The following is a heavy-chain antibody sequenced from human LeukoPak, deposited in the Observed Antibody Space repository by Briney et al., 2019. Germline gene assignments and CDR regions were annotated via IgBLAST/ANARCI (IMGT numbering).Heavy chain of an antibody. CDR2: IIPIFGTA. Sequence: APVKVSCKASGGTFSSYAISWVRQAPGQGLEWMGGIIPIFGTANYAQKFQGRVTITADKSTSTAYMELSSLRSEDTAVYYCARVVVVTHYYMDVWGKGTTVTVSS. CDR3: ARVVVVTHYYMDV. D-gene: IGHD2-21*02. CDR1: GGTFSSYA. V-gene: IGHV1-69*06. J-gene: IGHJ6*03.